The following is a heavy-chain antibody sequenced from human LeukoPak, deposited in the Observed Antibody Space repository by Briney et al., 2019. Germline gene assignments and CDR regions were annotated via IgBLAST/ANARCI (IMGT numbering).Heavy chain of an antibody. CDR3: ARPRFPYYRLSGADYQYMDV. CDR2: ISSSSSYI. CDR1: GFTFSSYS. Sequence: GGSLRLSCAASGFTFSSYSMNWVRQAPGKGLEWVSSISSSSSYIYYADSVKGRFTISRDNAKNSLYLQMNSLRAEDTAVYYCARPRFPYYRLSGADYQYMDVWGKGTTVTVSS. J-gene: IGHJ6*03. V-gene: IGHV3-21*01. D-gene: IGHD3-10*01.